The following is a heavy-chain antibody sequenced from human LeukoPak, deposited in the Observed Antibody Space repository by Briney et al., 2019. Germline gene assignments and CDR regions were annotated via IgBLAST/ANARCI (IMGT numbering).Heavy chain of an antibody. D-gene: IGHD2-15*01. CDR1: GGSFSGYY. CDR2: INHSGST. CDR3: ARGPYYCSGGSCYSDNYYYYYMDV. J-gene: IGHJ6*03. Sequence: PSETLSLTCAVYGGSFSGYYWSWIRQPPGKGLEWIGEINHSGSTNYNPSLKSRVTISVDTSKNQFSLKLSSVTAADTAVYYCARGPYYCSGGSCYSDNYYYYYMDVWGKGTTVTVSS. V-gene: IGHV4-34*01.